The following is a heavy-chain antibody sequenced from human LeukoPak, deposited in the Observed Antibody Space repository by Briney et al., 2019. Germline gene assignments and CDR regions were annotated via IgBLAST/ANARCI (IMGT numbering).Heavy chain of an antibody. Sequence: PSETLSLTCAVSGGSISSGGYSWSWIRQPPGKGLEWIGYIYHSGSTYYNPSLKSRVTISVDRSKNQFSLKLSSVTAADTAVYYCARGSRTVTPYWYFDLWGRSTLVTVSS. CDR3: ARGSRTVTPYWYFDL. J-gene: IGHJ2*01. CDR2: IYHSGST. CDR1: GGSISSGGYS. V-gene: IGHV4-30-2*01. D-gene: IGHD4-17*01.